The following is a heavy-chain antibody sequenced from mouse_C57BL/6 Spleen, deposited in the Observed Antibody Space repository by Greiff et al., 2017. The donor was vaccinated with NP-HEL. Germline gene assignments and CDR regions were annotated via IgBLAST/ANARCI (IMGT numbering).Heavy chain of an antibody. D-gene: IGHD1-1*01. CDR1: GYTFTDYY. J-gene: IGHJ3*01. Sequence: EVQLQQSGPELVKPGASVKISCKASGYTFTDYYMNWVKQSHGKSLEWIGDINPNNGGTSYNQQFKGKATLTVDKSSSTAYMELRSLTSEDSAVDDCARAGYYGSSPWFAYWGQRTLVTVAA. CDR3: ARAGYYGSSPWFAY. V-gene: IGHV1-26*01. CDR2: INPNNGGT.